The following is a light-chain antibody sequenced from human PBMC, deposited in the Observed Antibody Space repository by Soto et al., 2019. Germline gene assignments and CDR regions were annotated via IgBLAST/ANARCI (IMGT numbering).Light chain of an antibody. J-gene: IGKJ4*01. Sequence: ETVMTQSPATLSVSPGERATLSCRASQTVSSNLAWYQQKPGQAPRLLIHGASTRAAGIPARFSGSGSGTEFTLTISSLQSEDFAVYYCQQYNIWPLTFGGGTKVEIK. CDR2: GAS. V-gene: IGKV3-15*01. CDR1: QTVSSN. CDR3: QQYNIWPLT.